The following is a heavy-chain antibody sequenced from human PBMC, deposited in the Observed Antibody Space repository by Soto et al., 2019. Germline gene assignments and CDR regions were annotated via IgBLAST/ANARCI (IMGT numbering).Heavy chain of an antibody. CDR3: ARIHDYGGNDFQH. V-gene: IGHV1-69*13. J-gene: IGHJ1*01. CDR1: GGTFSSYA. CDR2: IIPIFGTA. D-gene: IGHD4-17*01. Sequence: VKVSGQASGGTFSSYAISWVRQAPGQGLEWMGGIIPIFGTANYAQKFQGRVTITADESTSTAYMELSSLRSEDTAVYYCARIHDYGGNDFQHWGQGTLVTVSS.